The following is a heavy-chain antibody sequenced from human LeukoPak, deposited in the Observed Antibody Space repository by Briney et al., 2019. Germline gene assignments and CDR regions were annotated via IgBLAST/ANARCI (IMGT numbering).Heavy chain of an antibody. J-gene: IGHJ4*02. Sequence: SVTVSCTASGYTFTSYGISWVRQAPGQGLEWMGGIIPIFGTANYAQKFQGRVTITADESTSTAYMELSSLRSEDTAVYYCAGEAYDSSGYYGIDYWGQGTLVTVSS. D-gene: IGHD3-22*01. V-gene: IGHV1-69*13. CDR2: IIPIFGTA. CDR3: AGEAYDSSGYYGIDY. CDR1: GYTFTSYG.